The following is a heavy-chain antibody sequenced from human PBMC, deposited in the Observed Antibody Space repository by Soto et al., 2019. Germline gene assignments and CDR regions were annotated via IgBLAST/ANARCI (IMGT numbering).Heavy chain of an antibody. V-gene: IGHV1-46*01. CDR3: ARDSTRLEGGSVEWLFHYYYYGMDV. CDR2: INPSGGST. Sequence: ASVKVSCKASGYTFTSYYMHWVRQAPGQGLEWMGIINPSGGSTSYAQKFQGRVTMTRDTSTSTVYMELSSLRSEDTAVYYCARDSTRLEGGSVEWLFHYYYYGMDVWGQGTTVTVSS. J-gene: IGHJ6*02. D-gene: IGHD3-3*01. CDR1: GYTFTSYY.